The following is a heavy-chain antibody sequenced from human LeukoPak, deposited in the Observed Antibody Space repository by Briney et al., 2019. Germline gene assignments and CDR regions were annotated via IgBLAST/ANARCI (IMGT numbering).Heavy chain of an antibody. Sequence: SETLSLTCTVSGGSISSGSYYWSWIRQPAGKGLEWIGRIYTSGSTNYNPSLKSRVTISVDTSKNQFSLKLSSVTAADTAVYYCAGGYSSGWYDQFDYWGQGTLVTVSS. CDR2: IYTSGST. J-gene: IGHJ4*02. CDR3: AGGYSSGWYDQFDY. CDR1: GGSISSGSYY. V-gene: IGHV4-61*02. D-gene: IGHD6-19*01.